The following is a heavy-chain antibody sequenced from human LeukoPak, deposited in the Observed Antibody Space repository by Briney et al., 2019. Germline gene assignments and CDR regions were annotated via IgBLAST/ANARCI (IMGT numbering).Heavy chain of an antibody. V-gene: IGHV1-18*01. CDR1: GYDFINYG. CDR2: RSIYNGNT. J-gene: IGHJ4*02. D-gene: IGHD6-6*01. CDR3: ARGGPFPSGSSSREYYLDY. Sequence: ASVKVSCKASGYDFINYGISWVRQAPGQGLEWMGWRSIYNGNTDYKLQGKVTMTTDTSTSTAYMEVRSLRSDDTAVYYCARGGPFPSGSSSREYYLDYWGQGTLVTVSS.